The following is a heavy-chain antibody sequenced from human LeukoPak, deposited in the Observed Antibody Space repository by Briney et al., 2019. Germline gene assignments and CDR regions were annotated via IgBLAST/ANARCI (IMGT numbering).Heavy chain of an antibody. V-gene: IGHV3-21*01. CDR3: AVDPTVTLVYYFDY. Sequence: PGGSLRLSCAASGFTVSSNYMSWVRQAPGKGLEWVSSISSSSSYIYYADSVKGRFTISRDNAKNSLYLQMNSLRAEDTAVYYCAVDPTVTLVYYFDYWGQGTLVTVSS. J-gene: IGHJ4*02. CDR1: GFTVSSNY. D-gene: IGHD4-11*01. CDR2: ISSSSSYI.